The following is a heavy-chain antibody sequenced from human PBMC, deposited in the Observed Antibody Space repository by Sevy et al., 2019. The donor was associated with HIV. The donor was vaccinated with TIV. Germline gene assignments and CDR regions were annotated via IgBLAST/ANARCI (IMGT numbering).Heavy chain of an antibody. CDR3: AKGYYYDSSGYYF. Sequence: GGSLRLSCAASGFTFSSYGMHWVRQAPGKGLEWVAVISYDGSNKYYADSVKGRFTISRDNSKNTLYLQMNSLRAEDTAVYYCAKGYYYDSSGYYFWGQGTLVTVSS. D-gene: IGHD3-22*01. J-gene: IGHJ4*02. CDR2: ISYDGSNK. CDR1: GFTFSSYG. V-gene: IGHV3-30*18.